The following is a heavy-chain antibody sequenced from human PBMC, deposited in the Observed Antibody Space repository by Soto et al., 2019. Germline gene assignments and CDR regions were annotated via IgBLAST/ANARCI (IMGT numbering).Heavy chain of an antibody. CDR3: ARGRSVGGWTFDP. V-gene: IGHV3-33*01. CDR1: GFNFGSFG. J-gene: IGHJ5*02. Sequence: QEQLVESGGGVVQPGRSLRLSCAASGFNFGSFGMHWVRQAPGKGLEWVAFIWYDGSNKYYADSVKGRFTVSRDNSKSRRSLKMNSLRAEDTAVYYCARGRSVGGWTFDPWGKGTPVTVSS. D-gene: IGHD6-19*01. CDR2: IWYDGSNK.